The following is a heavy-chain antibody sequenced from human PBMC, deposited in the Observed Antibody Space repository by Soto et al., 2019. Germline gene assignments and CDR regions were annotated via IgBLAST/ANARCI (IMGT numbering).Heavy chain of an antibody. D-gene: IGHD5-12*01. CDR1: GYTFSSSI. J-gene: IGHJ4*02. CDR2: FSGSSGNS. V-gene: IGHV3-23*01. Sequence: EVQLLESGGNLVQPGGSLRLSCAGSGYTFSSSIMSWVRQAPGKGLEWVSTFSGSSGNSYYADSANGRFTISRDNSKNTLYLQMNSLRAEDTALYYCAKRGHNFFDYWGQGTLVTVSS. CDR3: AKRGHNFFDY.